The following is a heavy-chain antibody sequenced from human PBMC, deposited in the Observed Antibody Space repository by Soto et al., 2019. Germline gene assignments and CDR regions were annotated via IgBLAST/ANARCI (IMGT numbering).Heavy chain of an antibody. J-gene: IGHJ4*02. D-gene: IGHD3-22*01. V-gene: IGHV4-59*01. Sequence: SETLSLTWTVSGGSISPYYWSWIRQTPGKGLEWIAYIYYSGSTNYNPSLKSRVTISVDTSKNQCSLKLSSVTAADTAVYYCARASYFSDSFGYFLDSWGQGTLVTVSS. CDR2: IYYSGST. CDR3: ARASYFSDSFGYFLDS. CDR1: GGSISPYY.